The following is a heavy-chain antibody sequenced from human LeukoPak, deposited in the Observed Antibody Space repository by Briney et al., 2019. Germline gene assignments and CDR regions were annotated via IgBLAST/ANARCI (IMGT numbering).Heavy chain of an antibody. D-gene: IGHD3-22*01. CDR2: ITGSYSHI. Sequence: PGGSLRLSCAASGFIFSTYSMNWVSQAPGKGLEWVSSITGSYSHIYYADSVKGRFTISRDNAKNSLYLQMNSLRAEDTAVYYCARGAEYYYDSSGYFPFDYWGQGTLVTVSS. V-gene: IGHV3-21*01. CDR1: GFIFSTYS. CDR3: ARGAEYYYDSSGYFPFDY. J-gene: IGHJ4*02.